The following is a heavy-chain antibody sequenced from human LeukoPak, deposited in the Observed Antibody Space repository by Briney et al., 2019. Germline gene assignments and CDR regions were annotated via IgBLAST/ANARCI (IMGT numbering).Heavy chain of an antibody. V-gene: IGHV3-66*01. D-gene: IGHD3-10*01. Sequence: GGSLRLSCVASGFTVSSNYMSWVRQAPGKGLEWVSVIYTGGSTYYADSVKGRFTISRDNFKNTLYLQMSSLRAEDTAVYYCVKTAGSGSYSLLFDYWGQGTLVTVSS. CDR3: VKTAGSGSYSLLFDY. CDR1: GFTVSSNY. CDR2: IYTGGST. J-gene: IGHJ4*02.